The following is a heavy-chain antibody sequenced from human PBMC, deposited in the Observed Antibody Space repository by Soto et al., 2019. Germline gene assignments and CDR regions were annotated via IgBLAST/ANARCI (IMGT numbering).Heavy chain of an antibody. V-gene: IGHV3-11*01. D-gene: IGHD1-26*01. CDR3: AIGGGQIYYKLLDV. J-gene: IGHJ6*02. Sequence: GVSLRLSCAASGLFFSDYSFSWIRQAPGKGLECVAYISGTGDTKYYADSVKGRFTISRDNTKNSLYLQVNSLRAEDAAVYYCAIGGGQIYYKLLDVWGQGTTVTVSS. CDR2: ISGTGDTK. CDR1: GLFFSDYS.